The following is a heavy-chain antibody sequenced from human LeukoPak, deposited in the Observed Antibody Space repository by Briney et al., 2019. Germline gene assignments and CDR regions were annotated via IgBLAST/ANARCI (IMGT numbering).Heavy chain of an antibody. CDR1: GFTFSSYA. Sequence: GGSLRLSCTASGFTFSSYAMIWVRQAPGKGLEWVSAIISNSGSTYYADSVKGRFTISRDNSKYTLYLQMNSLRAEDTAVYFCAKGSSSGWYSSYFDYWGQGTLVTVSS. CDR3: AKGSSSGWYSSYFDY. V-gene: IGHV3-23*01. D-gene: IGHD6-19*01. J-gene: IGHJ4*02. CDR2: IISNSGST.